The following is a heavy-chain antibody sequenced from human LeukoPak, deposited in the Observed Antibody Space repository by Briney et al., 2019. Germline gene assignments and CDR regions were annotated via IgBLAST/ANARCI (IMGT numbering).Heavy chain of an antibody. CDR2: IYYSGST. V-gene: IGHV4-31*03. CDR3: ASLGPSGARN. D-gene: IGHD6-6*01. CDR1: GGSISIGGYY. Sequence: SETLSLTCTVSGGSISIGGYYWSWIRQHPGKGLEWVGYIYYSGSTYYNPSLKSRITISVDTSKNQFSLKLTSVTAADTAVYYCASLGPSGARNWGQGTLVTVSS. J-gene: IGHJ4*02.